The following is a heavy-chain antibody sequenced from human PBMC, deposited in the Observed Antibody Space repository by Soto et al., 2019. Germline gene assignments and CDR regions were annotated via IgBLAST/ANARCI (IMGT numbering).Heavy chain of an antibody. V-gene: IGHV3-48*02. J-gene: IGHJ3*02. Sequence: EVQLVESGGGLVQPGGSLRLSCAASGFTFSSYSMSWVRQAPGKGPEWVSYISRTSDNIYYADSVRGRFTISSDNGKKSLYLQMNSLRDEDTAVYYCASVQEMSRKFAFDIWGQGTMVTVSS. CDR1: GFTFSSYS. D-gene: IGHD6-6*01. CDR2: ISRTSDNI. CDR3: ASVQEMSRKFAFDI.